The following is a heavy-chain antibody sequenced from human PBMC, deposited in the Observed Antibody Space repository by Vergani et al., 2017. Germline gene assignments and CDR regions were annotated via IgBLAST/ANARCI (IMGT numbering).Heavy chain of an antibody. D-gene: IGHD2-8*01. Sequence: QLQLQESGPGLVKPSETLSLTCTVSGGSISSSSYYWGWIRQPPGKGLEWIGSIYYSGSTYYNSSLKSRVTISVDTSKNQFSLKRSSVTAADTAVYYCARGRVDCTNGVCFGFLDYWGQGTLVTVSS. V-gene: IGHV4-39*01. J-gene: IGHJ4*02. CDR2: IYYSGST. CDR1: GGSISSSSYY. CDR3: ARGRVDCTNGVCFGFLDY.